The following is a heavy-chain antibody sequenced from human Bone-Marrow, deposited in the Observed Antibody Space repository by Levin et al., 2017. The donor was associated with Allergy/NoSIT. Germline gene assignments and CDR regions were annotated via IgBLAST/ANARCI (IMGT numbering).Heavy chain of an antibody. J-gene: IGHJ5*02. CDR2: IIPIFGTA. V-gene: IGHV1-69*13. D-gene: IGHD2-2*01. Sequence: SVKVSCKASGGTFSSYAISWVRQAPGQGLEWMGGIIPIFGTANYAQKFQGRVTITADESTSTAYMELSSLRSEDTAVYYCARVGGLGVVPAATGSWFDPWGQGTLVTVSS. CDR1: GGTFSSYA. CDR3: ARVGGLGVVPAATGSWFDP.